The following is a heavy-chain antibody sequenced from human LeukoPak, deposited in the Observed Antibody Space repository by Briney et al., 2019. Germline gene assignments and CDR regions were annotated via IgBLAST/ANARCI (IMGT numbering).Heavy chain of an antibody. V-gene: IGHV3-30*04. J-gene: IGHJ4*02. Sequence: GRSLRLSCAASGFTFSNYAMHWVRQAPGKGLEWVAVMSYDGSIKYYADSVKGRFTISRDNSKNTLYLQMNSLRGEDTAVYYCASGSTVSSSSSGNFEYWGQGTLATVSS. D-gene: IGHD6-6*01. CDR3: ASGSTVSSSSSGNFEY. CDR1: GFTFSNYA. CDR2: MSYDGSIK.